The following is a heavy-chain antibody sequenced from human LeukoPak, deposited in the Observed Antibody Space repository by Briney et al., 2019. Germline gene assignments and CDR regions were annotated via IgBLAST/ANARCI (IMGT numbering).Heavy chain of an antibody. CDR3: AKSPTPWASCYTGKDCYNWFDP. V-gene: IGHV3-30*02. D-gene: IGHD2-2*02. Sequence: GGSLRLSCAASGFTFSSYGMHWVRQAPGKGLEWVAFIRYDGSNKYYADSVKGRFTISRDNSKNTLYLQMNSLRAEDTAVYYCAKSPTPWASCYTGKDCYNWFDPWGQGTLVTVSS. CDR2: IRYDGSNK. CDR1: GFTFSSYG. J-gene: IGHJ5*02.